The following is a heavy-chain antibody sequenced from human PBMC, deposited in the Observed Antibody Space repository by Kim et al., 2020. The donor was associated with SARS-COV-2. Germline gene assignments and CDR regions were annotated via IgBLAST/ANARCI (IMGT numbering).Heavy chain of an antibody. CDR3: AKDTSNRYGSGSYPDP. J-gene: IGHJ5*02. D-gene: IGHD3-10*01. V-gene: IGHV3-30*02. Sequence: SVKGRFTISRDNSKNTLYLQMNSLRAEDTAVYYCAKDTSNRYGSGSYPDPWGQGTLVTVSS.